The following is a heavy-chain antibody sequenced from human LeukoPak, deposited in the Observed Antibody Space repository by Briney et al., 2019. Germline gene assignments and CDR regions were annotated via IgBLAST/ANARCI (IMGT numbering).Heavy chain of an antibody. CDR1: GFTFSNFW. V-gene: IGHV3-7*03. CDR2: IKQDGSEK. J-gene: IGHJ4*02. CDR3: ARVSRWGLNHNPHF. Sequence: GGSLRLSCAASGFTFSNFWMSWVRQAPGKGLEWVANIKQDGSEKYYVDSVKGRFTISRDNAKNSLYLQMNSLRADDTAVYYWARVSRWGLNHNPHFWGQGTLVTVSS. D-gene: IGHD7-27*01.